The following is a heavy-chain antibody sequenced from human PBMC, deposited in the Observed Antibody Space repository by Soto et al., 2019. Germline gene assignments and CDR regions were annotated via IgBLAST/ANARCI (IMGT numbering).Heavy chain of an antibody. Sequence: GSLRLSCAASGFTFSSYGMHWVRQAPGKGLEWVAVISYDGSNKYYADSVKGRFTISRDNSKNTLYLQMNGLRAEDTAVYYCAKGDGSYPTGYYYYGMDVWGQGTTVTVSS. CDR1: GFTFSSYG. D-gene: IGHD1-26*01. CDR3: AKGDGSYPTGYYYYGMDV. CDR2: ISYDGSNK. V-gene: IGHV3-30*18. J-gene: IGHJ6*02.